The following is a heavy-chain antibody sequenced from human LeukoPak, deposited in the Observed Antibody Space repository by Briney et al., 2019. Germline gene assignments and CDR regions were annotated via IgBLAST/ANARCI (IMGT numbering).Heavy chain of an antibody. D-gene: IGHD6-6*01. CDR3: SKGGSSSLRAFDI. V-gene: IGHV5-51*01. CDR2: IYPGDSET. CDR1: GYSFTSYW. Sequence: GESLKISCKGSGYSFTSYWIGWVRQMPGKGLEWMGIIYPGDSETKSSPSFQGQVTISADKSITTAYLQWGSLEASDTAMYYCSKGGSSSLRAFDIWGQGTMVTVSS. J-gene: IGHJ3*02.